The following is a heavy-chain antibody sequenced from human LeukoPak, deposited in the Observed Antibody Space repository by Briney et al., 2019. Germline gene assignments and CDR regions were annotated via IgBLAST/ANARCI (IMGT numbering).Heavy chain of an antibody. V-gene: IGHV4-39*01. J-gene: IGHJ5*02. CDR3: ARHPPVNWFDP. CDR2: IYYSGST. Sequence: PSETLSLTCTVSGGSISSSSYYWGWIRQPPGKGLERIGSIYYSGSTYYNPSLKSRVTISVDTSKNQFSLKLSSVTAADTAVYYCARHPPVNWFDPWAREPWSPSPQ. CDR1: GGSISSSSYY.